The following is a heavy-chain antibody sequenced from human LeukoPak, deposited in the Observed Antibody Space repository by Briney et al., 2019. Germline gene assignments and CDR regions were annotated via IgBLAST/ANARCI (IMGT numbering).Heavy chain of an antibody. Sequence: GRSLRLSCAASGFTFSSYAMHWVRQAPGKGLEWVAVISYDGSNKYYADSVKGRFTISRDNSKNTLYLQMNSLRAEDTAVYYCANPDTHRGFHSWQYQLLSSYYYYGMDVWGQGTTVTVSS. CDR1: GFTFSSYA. V-gene: IGHV3-30*04. CDR3: ANPDTHRGFHSWQYQLLSSYYYYGMDV. J-gene: IGHJ6*02. CDR2: ISYDGSNK. D-gene: IGHD2-2*01.